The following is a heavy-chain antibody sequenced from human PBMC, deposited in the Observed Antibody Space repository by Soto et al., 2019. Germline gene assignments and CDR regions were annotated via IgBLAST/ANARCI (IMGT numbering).Heavy chain of an antibody. CDR2: ISAHNGNT. D-gene: IGHD1-1*01. CDR1: GYTFTSYG. CDR3: ARGRYGDY. J-gene: IGHJ4*02. V-gene: IGHV1-18*01. Sequence: QVHLVQSGAEVKKPGASVKVSCQASGYTFTSYGITWVRQAPGQGLEGMGWISAHNGNTDYAQKLQGRVIVTRDTSPSTAYMELRSRGSDGTGVYYCARGRYGDYWGQGALVTVSS.